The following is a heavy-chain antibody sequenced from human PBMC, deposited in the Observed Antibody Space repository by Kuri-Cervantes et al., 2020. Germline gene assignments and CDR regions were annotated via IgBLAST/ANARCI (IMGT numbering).Heavy chain of an antibody. Sequence: GESLKISCAASGFTFSSYAMSWVRQAPGKGLECVSDISGSGGSIEYADSVRGRFTISRDNSKNTLFVQMNSLRAEDTAVYYCAKEGSGYQPPHYFDFWGQGTLVTVSS. J-gene: IGHJ4*02. CDR2: ISGSGGSI. V-gene: IGHV3-23*01. CDR3: AKEGSGYQPPHYFDF. CDR1: GFTFSSYA. D-gene: IGHD3-22*01.